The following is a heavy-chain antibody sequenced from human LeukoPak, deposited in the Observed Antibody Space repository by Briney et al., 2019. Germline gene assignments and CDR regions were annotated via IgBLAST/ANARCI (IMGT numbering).Heavy chain of an antibody. CDR2: IYYSGST. V-gene: IGHV4-59*01. CDR3: ARVGGYYGSGSLNNWFDP. D-gene: IGHD3-10*01. CDR1: GGSISSYY. Sequence: SETLSLTCTVSGGSISSYYWSWIRQPPGKGLEWIGYIYYSGSTNYNPSLKSRVTISVDTSKNQFSLKLSSATAADTAVYYCARVGGYYGSGSLNNWFDPWGQGTLVTVSS. J-gene: IGHJ5*02.